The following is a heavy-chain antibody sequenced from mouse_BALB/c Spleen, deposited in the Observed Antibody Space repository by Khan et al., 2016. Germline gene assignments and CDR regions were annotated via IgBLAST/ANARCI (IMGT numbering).Heavy chain of an antibody. Sequence: QFQLVQSGPELKKPGETVKISCKASGYTFTNYGMNWVKQAPGKGLKWMGWMNTYTGEPTYADDFKGRFAFSLKTSARTAYLQINNLKNEDTATYFCARDYDYDGDWYSDVWGAGTTVTVSS. V-gene: IGHV9-3-1*01. CDR1: GYTFTNYG. J-gene: IGHJ1*01. CDR3: ARDYDYDGDWYSDV. D-gene: IGHD2-4*01. CDR2: MNTYTGEP.